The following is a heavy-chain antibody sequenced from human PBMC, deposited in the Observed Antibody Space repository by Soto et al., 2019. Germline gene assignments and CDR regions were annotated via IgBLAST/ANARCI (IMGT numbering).Heavy chain of an antibody. V-gene: IGHV1-3*01. CDR2: INPANANT. J-gene: IGHJ4*02. Sequence: QVHLVQSGAEVGRPGASVKVSCKASGYTFTSYGMSWVRQVPGQRFEWMGWINPANANTKYSRRFEGRVTITRDTAVNTGYMELHSLRSEDTAIYDCNVRAGTGDYWGQGTLVTVSS. CDR1: GYTFTSYG. CDR3: NVRAGTGDY. D-gene: IGHD7-27*01.